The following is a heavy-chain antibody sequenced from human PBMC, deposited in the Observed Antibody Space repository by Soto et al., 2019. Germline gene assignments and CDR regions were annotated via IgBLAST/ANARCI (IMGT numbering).Heavy chain of an antibody. CDR2: IIPILGIA. CDR1: GGTFSSYT. Sequence: QVQLVQSGAEVKKPGSSVKVSCKASGGTFSSYTISWVRQAPGQGLEWMGRIIPILGIANYAQKFQGRVPITPDKSTSTAYMELSSLRSEDTAVYYCARGISSSSANFYYYMDVWGKGTTVTVSS. V-gene: IGHV1-69*02. J-gene: IGHJ6*03. D-gene: IGHD6-6*01. CDR3: ARGISSSSANFYYYMDV.